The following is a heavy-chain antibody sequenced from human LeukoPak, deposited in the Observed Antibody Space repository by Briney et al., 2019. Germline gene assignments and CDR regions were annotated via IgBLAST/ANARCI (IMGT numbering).Heavy chain of an antibody. CDR1: GGSISSGEYY. Sequence: PSQTLSLTCTVSGGSISSGEYYWSWIRQPPGKGLEWIGYFSYTGSTYYNPSVKSRVSISVDTSKNQFSPKLTSVTAADTAVYYCARALNGYFYAFDSWGQGTLVTVSS. J-gene: IGHJ4*02. CDR2: FSYTGST. V-gene: IGHV4-30-4*01. D-gene: IGHD2/OR15-2a*01. CDR3: ARALNGYFYAFDS.